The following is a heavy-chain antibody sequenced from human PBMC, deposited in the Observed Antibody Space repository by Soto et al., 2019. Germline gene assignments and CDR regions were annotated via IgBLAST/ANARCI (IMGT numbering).Heavy chain of an antibody. CDR1: GGSFRGYS. CDR2: INYRGIT. D-gene: IGHD4-17*01. CDR3: ARAPMDDYGNYYDGMDV. Sequence: QVQLQQWGAGLLKPSETLSLTCGVSGGSFRGYSWNWIRQSPEKGLEWIGEINYRGITSYNPSLRSRVTISLDTSTNRFSLTLTSVTAADTAINYCARAPMDDYGNYYDGMDVWGQGTTITVS. J-gene: IGHJ6*02. V-gene: IGHV4-34*01.